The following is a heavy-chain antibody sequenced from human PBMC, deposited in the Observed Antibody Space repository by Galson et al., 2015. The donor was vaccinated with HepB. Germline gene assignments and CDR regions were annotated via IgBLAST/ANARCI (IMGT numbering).Heavy chain of an antibody. CDR1: GFTFSNYA. D-gene: IGHD2-2*01. J-gene: IGHJ4*02. Sequence: SLRLSCAGSGFTFSNYAVHWVRQAPGKGLEWVAVISADGSNKYYADSVKGRFTISRDNSKKTLFLQMNSLRAEDTAVYYCVRDSSRNLKCFDYWGQGTLVTVSS. CDR2: ISADGSNK. V-gene: IGHV3-30-3*01. CDR3: VRDSSRNLKCFDY.